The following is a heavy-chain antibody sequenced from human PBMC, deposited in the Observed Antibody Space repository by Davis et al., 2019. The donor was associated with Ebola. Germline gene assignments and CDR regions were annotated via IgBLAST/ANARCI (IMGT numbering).Heavy chain of an antibody. CDR1: GGTFSSYA. V-gene: IGHV1-69*13. CDR3: ARGVVTVTYFDY. CDR2: IIPIFGTA. Sequence: SVKVSCKASGGTFSSYAISWVRQAPGQGLEWMGGIIPIFGTANYAQKFQGRVTITADESTSTAYMELSSLRSEDTAVYYCARGVVTVTYFDYWGQGTLDTVSS. D-gene: IGHD4-17*01. J-gene: IGHJ4*02.